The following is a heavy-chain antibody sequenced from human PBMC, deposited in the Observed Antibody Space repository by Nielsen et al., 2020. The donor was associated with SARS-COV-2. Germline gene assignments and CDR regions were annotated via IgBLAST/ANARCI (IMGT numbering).Heavy chain of an antibody. CDR1: GGSFSGYY. Sequence: GSLRLSCAVYGGSFSGYYWSWIRQPPGKGLEWIGEINHSGSTNYNPSLKSRVTISVDTSKNQFSLKLSSVTAADTAVYYCARGVRKGAAAGNYFDYWGQGTLVTVSS. D-gene: IGHD6-13*01. J-gene: IGHJ4*02. CDR2: INHSGST. V-gene: IGHV4-34*01. CDR3: ARGVRKGAAAGNYFDY.